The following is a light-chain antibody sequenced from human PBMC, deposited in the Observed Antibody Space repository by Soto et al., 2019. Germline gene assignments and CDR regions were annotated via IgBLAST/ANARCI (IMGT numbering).Light chain of an antibody. Sequence: EIVMTQSPATLSVSPGERATLSCRASQSVYSNLAWYQQKPGQAPRLLIYGASTRATGIPARFSGSGSGSEFTLTISSLQSEDFAVYYCQQYNTWPPTWTFGQGTKVEIK. CDR1: QSVYSN. CDR3: QQYNTWPPTWT. CDR2: GAS. J-gene: IGKJ1*01. V-gene: IGKV3-15*01.